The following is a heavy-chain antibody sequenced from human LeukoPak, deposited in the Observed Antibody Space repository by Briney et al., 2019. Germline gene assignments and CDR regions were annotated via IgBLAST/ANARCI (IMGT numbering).Heavy chain of an antibody. D-gene: IGHD1-26*01. CDR2: MNVKTGAT. J-gene: IGHJ4*02. V-gene: IGHV1-2*02. CDR3: ARQSGTYWGLDY. Sequence: ASVKVSCKASGYTFSDYYIRWVRQAPGHGLEWLGWMNVKTGATSSAQRFPGRFTMTRDTSIGTASMEFSSLTSDDTAVYYCARQSGTYWGLDYWGQGTLVTISS. CDR1: GYTFSDYY.